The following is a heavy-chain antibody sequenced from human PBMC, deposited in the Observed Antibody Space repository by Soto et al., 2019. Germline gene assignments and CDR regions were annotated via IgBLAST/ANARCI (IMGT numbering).Heavy chain of an antibody. V-gene: IGHV1-46*03. CDR2: IHPSGGGS. D-gene: IGHD2-21*02. Sequence: ASVKVSCKASGYTFTIYYMHWVRQAPGQGLEWMGIIHPSGGGSTYAQKFLGRVTMTRDTSTSTVFMELSSLRSADTAVYYCARGGHIAVVTASFDYWGQGTLVTVSS. CDR1: GYTFTIYY. J-gene: IGHJ4*02. CDR3: ARGGHIAVVTASFDY.